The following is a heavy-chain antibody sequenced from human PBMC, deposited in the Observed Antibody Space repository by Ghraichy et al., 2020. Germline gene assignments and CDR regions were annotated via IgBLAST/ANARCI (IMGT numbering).Heavy chain of an antibody. J-gene: IGHJ6*02. CDR1: GGSISSSSYY. CDR2: IYYSGST. Sequence: SETLSLTCTVSGGSISSSSYYWGWIRQPPGKGLEWIGSIYYSGSTYYNPSLKSRVTISVDTSKNQFSLKLSSVTAADTAVYYCARGTESAPPRGYGYGQPPYYYGMDVWGQGTTVTVSS. V-gene: IGHV4-39*07. D-gene: IGHD5-18*01. CDR3: ARGTESAPPRGYGYGQPPYYYGMDV.